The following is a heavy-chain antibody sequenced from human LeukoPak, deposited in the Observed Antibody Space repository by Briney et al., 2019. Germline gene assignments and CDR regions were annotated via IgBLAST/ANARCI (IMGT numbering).Heavy chain of an antibody. Sequence: SETLSLTCTVSGGSISSYYWSWIRQPAGKGLEWIGRIYTSGSTNYNPSLKSRVTMSVDTSENQFSLKLSSVTAADTAVYYCARDGDYYDSSGYYDYWGQGTLVTVSS. CDR2: IYTSGST. CDR3: ARDGDYYDSSGYYDY. D-gene: IGHD3-22*01. J-gene: IGHJ4*02. V-gene: IGHV4-4*07. CDR1: GGSISSYY.